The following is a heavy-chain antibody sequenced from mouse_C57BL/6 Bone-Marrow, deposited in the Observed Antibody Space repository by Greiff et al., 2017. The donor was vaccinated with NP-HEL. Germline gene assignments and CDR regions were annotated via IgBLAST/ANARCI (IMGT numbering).Heavy chain of an antibody. Sequence: EVKLMESGGGLVKPGGSLKLSCAASGFTFSDYGMHWVRQAPEKGLEWVAYISSGSSTIYYADTVKGRFTITRDNAKNTLFLQMTSLRSEDTAMYYCAMTYCYGSPDYWGQGTTLTVSS. CDR3: AMTYCYGSPDY. D-gene: IGHD1-1*01. CDR2: ISSGSSTI. J-gene: IGHJ2*01. V-gene: IGHV5-17*01. CDR1: GFTFSDYG.